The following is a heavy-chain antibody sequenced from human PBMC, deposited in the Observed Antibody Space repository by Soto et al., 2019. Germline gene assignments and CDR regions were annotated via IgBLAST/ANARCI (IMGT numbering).Heavy chain of an antibody. D-gene: IGHD2-21*02. V-gene: IGHV3-15*01. Sequence: GGSLRLSCAASRFTFSSYAMCWVRQAPGKGLEWVGRIKSKTDGGTTDYAAPVKGRFTISRDDSKNTLYLQMNSLKTEDTAVYYCTTVWVTATQYYFDYWGQGTLVTVSS. CDR3: TTVWVTATQYYFDY. CDR2: IKSKTDGGTT. J-gene: IGHJ4*02. CDR1: RFTFSSYA.